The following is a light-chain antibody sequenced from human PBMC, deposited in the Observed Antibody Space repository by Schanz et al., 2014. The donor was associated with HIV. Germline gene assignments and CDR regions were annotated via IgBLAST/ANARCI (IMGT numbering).Light chain of an antibody. Sequence: DIVLTQSPDSLAVSLGERATINCKSSQSVLYSSNNKNYLAWYQQKPGQSPKLLIYWASTRESGVPARFSGSGSGTDFTLTISSLQADDVAVYYCQQYFTTPFTFGPGTKVHI. V-gene: IGKV4-1*01. J-gene: IGKJ3*01. CDR1: QSVLYSSNNKNY. CDR2: WAS. CDR3: QQYFTTPFT.